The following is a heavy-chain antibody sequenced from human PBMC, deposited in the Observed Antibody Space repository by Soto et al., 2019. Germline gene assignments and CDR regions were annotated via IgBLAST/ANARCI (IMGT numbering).Heavy chain of an antibody. CDR1: GFTFSSYG. CDR3: AKDFGRYYYDSSGSDY. Sequence: GGSLRLSCAASGFTFSSYGMHWVRQAPGKGLEWVAVISYDGSNKYYADSVKGRFTISRDNSKNTLYLQMNSLRAEDTAVYYCAKDFGRYYYDSSGSDYWGQGTLVTVS. J-gene: IGHJ4*02. CDR2: ISYDGSNK. V-gene: IGHV3-30*18. D-gene: IGHD3-22*01.